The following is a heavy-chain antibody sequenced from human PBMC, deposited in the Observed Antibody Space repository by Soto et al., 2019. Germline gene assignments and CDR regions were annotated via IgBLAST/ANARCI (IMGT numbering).Heavy chain of an antibody. CDR2: ISYDGSNK. V-gene: IGHV3-30*18. CDR3: AKDPYSSSAGRFDC. D-gene: IGHD6-6*01. CDR1: GFTFSSYG. J-gene: IGHJ4*02. Sequence: QVQLVESGGGVVQPGRSLRLSCAASGFTFSSYGMHWVRQAPGKGLEWVAVISYDGSNKYYADSVKGRFTISRDNSKNTLYLQMNSLRAEDTAVYYCAKDPYSSSAGRFDCWGQGTLVTVSS.